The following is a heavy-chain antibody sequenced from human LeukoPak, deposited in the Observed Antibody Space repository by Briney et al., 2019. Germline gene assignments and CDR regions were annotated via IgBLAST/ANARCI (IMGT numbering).Heavy chain of an antibody. J-gene: IGHJ3*02. CDR3: ARRNRDFDWLPGPTSANNDAFDI. Sequence: GESLKISCKISGYRLTNNWIGWVRKVPGKGLEWMGIIYPGDSDTRYSPSCQGQVTISADKSISTAYLQWSSLKASDTAMYYCARRNRDFDWLPGPTSANNDAFDIWGQGTMVTVSS. V-gene: IGHV5-51*01. D-gene: IGHD3-9*01. CDR2: IYPGDSDT. CDR1: GYRLTNNW.